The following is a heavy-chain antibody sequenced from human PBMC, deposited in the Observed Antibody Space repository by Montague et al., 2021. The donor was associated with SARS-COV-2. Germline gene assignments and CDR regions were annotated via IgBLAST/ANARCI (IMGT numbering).Heavy chain of an antibody. V-gene: IGHV4-34*01. J-gene: IGHJ6*02. Sequence: SETLSLTCAVYGGSFSTYYWAWIRQSPGTGLEWIGNIDHSGNTNYNPSLKRRVPISVDTSSSQFSLYLTSVTAAAAAVYYCARDQTVLEWVWYGMDVWGPGTTVTVSS. CDR1: GGSFSTYY. CDR3: ARDQTVLEWVWYGMDV. CDR2: IDHSGNT. D-gene: IGHD3-3*01.